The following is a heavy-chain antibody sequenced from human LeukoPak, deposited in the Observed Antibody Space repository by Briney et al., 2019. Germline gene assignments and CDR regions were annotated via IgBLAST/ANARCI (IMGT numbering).Heavy chain of an antibody. V-gene: IGHV2-5*02. Sequence: SGPTLVNPTQTLTLTCTFSGFSLSTSGVGVGWIRQPPGKALEWLALIYWDDDKRYSPSLKSRLTITKDTSKNQVVLTMTNMDPVDTATYYCAHLSTMVRGVIITPYFDYWGQGTLVTVSS. D-gene: IGHD3-10*01. CDR2: IYWDDDK. J-gene: IGHJ4*02. CDR3: AHLSTMVRGVIITPYFDY. CDR1: GFSLSTSGVG.